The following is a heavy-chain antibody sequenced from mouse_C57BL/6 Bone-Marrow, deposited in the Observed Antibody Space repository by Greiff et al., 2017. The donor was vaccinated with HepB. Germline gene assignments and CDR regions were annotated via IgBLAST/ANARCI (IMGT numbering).Heavy chain of an antibody. CDR2: IYPGGGYT. V-gene: IGHV1-63*01. CDR1: GYTFTNYW. D-gene: IGHD1-1*01. Sequence: VQLVESGAELVRPGTSVKMSCKASGYTFTNYWIGWAKQRPGHGLEWIGDIYPGGGYTNYNEKFKGKATLTADKSSSTAYMQFSSLTSEDSAIYYCARGVYYGIFYWYFDVWGTGTTVTVSS. CDR3: ARGVYYGIFYWYFDV. J-gene: IGHJ1*03.